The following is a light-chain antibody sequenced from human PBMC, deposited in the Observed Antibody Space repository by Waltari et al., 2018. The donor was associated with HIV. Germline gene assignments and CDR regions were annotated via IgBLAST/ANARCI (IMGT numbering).Light chain of an antibody. J-gene: IGKJ1*01. CDR2: AAS. CDR3: QQSYSTPQT. V-gene: IGKV1-39*01. Sequence: DIQMTQSPSSLSASVVDRVTITCRASQNIRKYLNWYQQKPGKTPELLVFAASNLQSGVPSRFRGSGSGTDFTLTISSLQREDFATYYCQQSYSTPQTFGQGTKVEIK. CDR1: QNIRKY.